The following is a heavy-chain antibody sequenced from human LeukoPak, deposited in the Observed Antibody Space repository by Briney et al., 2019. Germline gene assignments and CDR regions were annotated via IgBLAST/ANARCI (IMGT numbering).Heavy chain of an antibody. D-gene: IGHD3-10*01. Sequence: ASVKVSCKVSGYTLTDLSMHWVRQAPGQGLEWMGIINPSGGSTSYAQKFQGRVTMTRDTSTSTVYMELSSLRSEDTAVYYCAREGMVRGVIHPPFDPWGQGTLVTVSS. J-gene: IGHJ5*02. V-gene: IGHV1-46*01. CDR3: AREGMVRGVIHPPFDP. CDR2: INPSGGST. CDR1: GYTLTDLS.